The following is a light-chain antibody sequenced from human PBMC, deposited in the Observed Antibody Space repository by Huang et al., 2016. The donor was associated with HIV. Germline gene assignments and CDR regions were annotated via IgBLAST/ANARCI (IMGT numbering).Light chain of an antibody. CDR1: QGISNY. CDR2: AAS. CDR3: LQHNNYPRT. V-gene: IGKV1-17*03. J-gene: IGKJ1*01. Sequence: DIQMTQSPSAMSASVGDRVTITCRASQGISNYLAWFQQKPVTVPKRLFYAASSLQSGVPTRFSGRGSGTEFTLTISSLQPEDLATYYCLQHNNYPRTFGQGTKVEIK.